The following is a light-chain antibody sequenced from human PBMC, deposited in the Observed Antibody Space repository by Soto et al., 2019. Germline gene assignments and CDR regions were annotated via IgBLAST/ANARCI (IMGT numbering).Light chain of an antibody. J-gene: IGKJ1*01. V-gene: IGKV3-20*01. CDR2: GAS. CDR3: QQYGRTSWT. CDR1: QSVSTNF. Sequence: EIVLTQSPGTLSLSPGEGATLSCRASQSVSTNFFAWYQQKPGQAPRLLIYGASTRATGIPDRFSGSGSGTDFTLTISRLESEDFAVYYCQQYGRTSWTFGQGTKV.